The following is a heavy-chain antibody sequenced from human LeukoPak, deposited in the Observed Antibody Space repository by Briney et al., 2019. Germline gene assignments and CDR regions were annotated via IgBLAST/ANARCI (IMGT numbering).Heavy chain of an antibody. CDR1: GFTFSSYG. J-gene: IGHJ6*03. Sequence: GGSLRLSCAASGFTFSSYGMHWVRQAPGKGLEWVAFIRYDGSNKYYADSVKGRFTISRDNSKNTLYLQMNSLRAEDTAVYYCAKRGVTMIVVVGETYYYYYMDVWGKGTTVTISS. V-gene: IGHV3-30*02. D-gene: IGHD3-22*01. CDR3: AKRGVTMIVVVGETYYYYYMDV. CDR2: IRYDGSNK.